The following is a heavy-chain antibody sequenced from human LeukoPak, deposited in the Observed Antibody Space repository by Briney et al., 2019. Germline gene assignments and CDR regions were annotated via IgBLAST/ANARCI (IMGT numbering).Heavy chain of an antibody. D-gene: IGHD5-18*01. V-gene: IGHV4-34*01. J-gene: IGHJ6*02. CDR3: AREPRYSYGSSYGMDV. CDR1: GGSFSGYY. Sequence: SETLSLTCAVYGGSFSGYYWTWIRQSPGKGLEWIGEINDSGSTNYNPSLKSRVTISVDTAKNQFSLKLSSVTAADTAVYYCAREPRYSYGSSYGMDVWGQGTTVTVSS. CDR2: INDSGST.